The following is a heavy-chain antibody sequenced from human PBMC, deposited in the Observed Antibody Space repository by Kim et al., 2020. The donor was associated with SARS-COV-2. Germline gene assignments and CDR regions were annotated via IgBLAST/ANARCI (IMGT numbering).Heavy chain of an antibody. D-gene: IGHD1-26*01. V-gene: IGHV4-39*01. CDR2: IYYSGST. CDR3: ARPHSGSFWGLDY. Sequence: SETLSLTCTVSGGSISSSSYYWGWIRQPPGKGLEWIGSIYYSGSTYYNPSLKSRVTISVDTSKNQFSLKLSSVTAADTAVYYCARPHSGSFWGLDYWGQGTLVTVSS. CDR1: GGSISSSSYY. J-gene: IGHJ4*02.